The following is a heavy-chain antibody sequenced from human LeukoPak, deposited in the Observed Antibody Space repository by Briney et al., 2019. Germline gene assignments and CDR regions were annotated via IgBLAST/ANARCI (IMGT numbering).Heavy chain of an antibody. CDR3: VTDVALWRYYT. D-gene: IGHD3-10*01. J-gene: IGHJ5*02. Sequence: PSESLSLTCTVSGGSISSSISYWGWIRQPPGKGPEWIGSMYYSGSTYYNPSLKSRVTISVDTAKNQVSLKVSSVTAADTAVYYCVTDVALWRYYTWGQGTLVTVSS. CDR1: GGSISSSISY. V-gene: IGHV4-39*07. CDR2: MYYSGST.